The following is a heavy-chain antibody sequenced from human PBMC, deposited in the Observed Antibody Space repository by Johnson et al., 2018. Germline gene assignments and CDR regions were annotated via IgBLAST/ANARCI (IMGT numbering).Heavy chain of an antibody. CDR1: GGTFSSSG. Sequence: QVQLVQSGAEVKKPGSSVKVSCKASGGTFSSSGISWVRQAPGQGLEWIGGIIPMLGTTHHAQKFQDRVTSTADESTTTAYLELSILRSEDTAVYYCARDLVGHTNYYGMDVWGQGTTVTVSS. CDR3: ARDLVGHTNYYGMDV. V-gene: IGHV1-69*12. CDR2: IIPMLGTT. D-gene: IGHD1-26*01. J-gene: IGHJ6*02.